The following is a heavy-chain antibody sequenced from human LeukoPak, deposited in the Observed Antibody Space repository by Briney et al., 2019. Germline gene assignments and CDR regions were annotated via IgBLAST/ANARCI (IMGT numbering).Heavy chain of an antibody. Sequence: SSEALSLTCTVSGGSISSYYWSWIRQPPGKGLEWIGYIYYSGSTNYNPSLKSRVTISVDTSKNQFSLKLSSVTAADTAVYYCARFTHYYGMDVWGKGTTVTVSS. V-gene: IGHV4-59*01. CDR2: IYYSGST. J-gene: IGHJ6*04. CDR1: GGSISSYY. CDR3: ARFTHYYGMDV.